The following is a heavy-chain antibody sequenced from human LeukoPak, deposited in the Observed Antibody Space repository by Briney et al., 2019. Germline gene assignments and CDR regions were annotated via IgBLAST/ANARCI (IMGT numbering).Heavy chain of an antibody. CDR1: GYTFTSYY. J-gene: IGHJ4*02. CDR3: GATSNLWVFDY. Sequence: ASVKVSCKASGYTFTSYYMHWVRQAPGQGLEWMGIINPSGGSTSYAQKFQGRVTITADKSTSTAYMELSSLRSEDTAVYYCGATSNLWVFDYWGQGTLVTVSS. CDR2: INPSGGST. D-gene: IGHD5-12*01. V-gene: IGHV1-46*01.